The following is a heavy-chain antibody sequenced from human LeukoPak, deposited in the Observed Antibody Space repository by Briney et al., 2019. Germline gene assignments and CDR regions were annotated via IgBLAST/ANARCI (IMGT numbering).Heavy chain of an antibody. D-gene: IGHD5-18*01. CDR2: INHSGST. Sequence: SETLSLTCAVYGGSFSGYYWSWIRQPPGKGLEWIGEINHSGSTNYNPSLKSRVTISVDTSKNQFSLKLSSVTAADTAVYYCARRLTAMVTSFDYWGQGTLVTVSS. V-gene: IGHV4-34*01. J-gene: IGHJ4*02. CDR1: GGSFSGYY. CDR3: ARRLTAMVTSFDY.